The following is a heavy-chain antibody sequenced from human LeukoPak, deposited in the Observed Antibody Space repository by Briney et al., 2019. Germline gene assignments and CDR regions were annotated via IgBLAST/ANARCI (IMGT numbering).Heavy chain of an antibody. V-gene: IGHV1-69*06. J-gene: IGHJ6*03. CDR3: ARAGIAVSAVYYYYYYMDV. D-gene: IGHD6-19*01. CDR2: IIPMFDTA. CDR1: GGTFSSDS. Sequence: ASVKVSCKASGGTFSSDSISWVRQAPGQGLEWMGGIIPMFDTADYAQKFQGRVTITADKSTSTAYMELSSLRSEDTAVYYCARAGIAVSAVYYYYYYMDVWGKGTTVTVSS.